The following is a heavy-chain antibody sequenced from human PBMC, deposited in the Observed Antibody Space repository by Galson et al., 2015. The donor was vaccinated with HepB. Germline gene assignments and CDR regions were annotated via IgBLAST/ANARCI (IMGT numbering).Heavy chain of an antibody. Sequence: SVKVSCKASGYTFTSYGISWVRQAPGQGLEWMGWISAYNGNTNYAQKLQGRVTMTTDTSTSTAYMELRSLRSDDTAVYYCARKLGSPYYDSSGYYEWFDPWGQGTLVTVSS. CDR1: GYTFTSYG. CDR3: ARKLGSPYYDSSGYYEWFDP. V-gene: IGHV1-18*01. J-gene: IGHJ5*02. CDR2: ISAYNGNT. D-gene: IGHD3-22*01.